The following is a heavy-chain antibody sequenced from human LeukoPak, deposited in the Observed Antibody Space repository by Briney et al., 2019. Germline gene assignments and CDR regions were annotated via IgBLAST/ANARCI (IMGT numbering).Heavy chain of an antibody. CDR1: GFTFRNYW. D-gene: IGHD3-22*01. Sequence: GGSLRLSCVASGFTFRNYWMHWVRQAPGKGLVWVSRINSDGTRTNYADSVKGRFTISRDNAKNTLYLQMNSLRVEDTGAYYCAKDLYYDSSGYYPEYWGQGTLVTVSS. J-gene: IGHJ4*02. CDR3: AKDLYYDSSGYYPEY. V-gene: IGHV3-74*01. CDR2: INSDGTRT.